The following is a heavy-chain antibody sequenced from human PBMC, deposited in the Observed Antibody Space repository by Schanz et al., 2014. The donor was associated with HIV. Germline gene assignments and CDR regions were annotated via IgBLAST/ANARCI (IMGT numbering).Heavy chain of an antibody. CDR1: GFSFDTFG. CDR2: IWYDGSNK. V-gene: IGHV3-33*08. Sequence: QVQLVESGGGVVQPGRSLRLSCAGSGFSFDTFGIHWVRQAPGKGLEWEAMIWYDGSNKFYADSVNGRFTISRDNSKKMLFLQMNRLRAEDTAVYYCAIRTPMISFGAFDIWGRGTMVTVSS. CDR3: AIRTPMISFGAFDI. J-gene: IGHJ3*02. D-gene: IGHD3-16*01.